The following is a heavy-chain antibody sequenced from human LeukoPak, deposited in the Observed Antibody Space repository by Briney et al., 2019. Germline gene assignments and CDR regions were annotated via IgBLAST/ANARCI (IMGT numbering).Heavy chain of an antibody. CDR3: ARHSNSYYFDY. Sequence: PGRSLRLSCAASGFTFSSYAMHWVRQAPGKGLEWVAVISYDGSNKYYADSVKGRFTISRDNSKNTLYLQMNSLRAEDTAVYYCARHSNSYYFDYWGQGTLVTVSS. D-gene: IGHD6-13*01. CDR1: GFTFSSYA. CDR2: ISYDGSNK. J-gene: IGHJ4*02. V-gene: IGHV3-30-3*01.